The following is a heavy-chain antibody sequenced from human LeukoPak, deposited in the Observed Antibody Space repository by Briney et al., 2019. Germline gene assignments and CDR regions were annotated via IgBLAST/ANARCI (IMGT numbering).Heavy chain of an antibody. Sequence: SETLSLTCTVSGGSISSYYWSWIRQPPGKGLEWIGYIYYSGSTNYNPSLKSRVTISVDTSKNQFSLKLSSVTAADTALYYCARDGRYFDYWGQGTLVTVSS. CDR1: GGSISSYY. V-gene: IGHV4-59*01. CDR2: IYYSGST. CDR3: ARDGRYFDY. J-gene: IGHJ4*02.